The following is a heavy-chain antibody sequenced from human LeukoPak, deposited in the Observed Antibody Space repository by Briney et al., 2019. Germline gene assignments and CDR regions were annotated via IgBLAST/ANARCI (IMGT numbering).Heavy chain of an antibody. Sequence: PGGSLRLSCAASGFTVSSNYMSWVRQPPGKGLEWVSFIHSGGNTYYPDSVKGRFSISRDNSKNTLYLQMNSLRADDTAVYYCARIHSTGGAFDIWGQGTMVTVSS. CDR1: GFTVSSNY. CDR2: IHSGGNT. V-gene: IGHV3-53*01. D-gene: IGHD4-11*01. J-gene: IGHJ3*02. CDR3: ARIHSTGGAFDI.